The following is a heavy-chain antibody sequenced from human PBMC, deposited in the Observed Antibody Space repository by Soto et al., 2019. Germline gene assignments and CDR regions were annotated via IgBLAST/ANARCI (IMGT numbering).Heavy chain of an antibody. Sequence: EVQLLESGGGLVQPGGSLRLSCAASGFTFTTYAMTWVRQAPGKGLEWVSAISGSGGSTYYADSGKGRFTSSRDNSKNTLFLQMNSLRAEDTAVYYCAKNWDTTFSSSSHWGQGTLVTVSS. V-gene: IGHV3-23*01. CDR1: GFTFTTYA. CDR2: ISGSGGST. CDR3: AKNWDTTFSSSSH. J-gene: IGHJ4*02. D-gene: IGHD6-6*01.